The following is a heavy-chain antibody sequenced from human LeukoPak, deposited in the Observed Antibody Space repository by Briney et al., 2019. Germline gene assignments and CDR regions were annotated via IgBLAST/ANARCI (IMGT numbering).Heavy chain of an antibody. J-gene: IGHJ3*02. V-gene: IGHV4-39*01. CDR2: IYYSGST. CDR1: GGSISSSSYY. CDR3: ARRSSGWPPQGGRGAFDI. Sequence: PSETLSLTCTVSGGSISSSSYYWGWIRQPPGKGLEWIGSIYYSGSTYYNPSLKSRVTISVDTSKNQFSLKLSSVTAADTAVYYCARRSSGWPPQGGRGAFDIWGQGTMVAVSS. D-gene: IGHD6-19*01.